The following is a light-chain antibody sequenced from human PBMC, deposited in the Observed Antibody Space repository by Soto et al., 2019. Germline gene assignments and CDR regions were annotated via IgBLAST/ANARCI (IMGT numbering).Light chain of an antibody. CDR2: DVN. Sequence: QSALTQPASVSGSPGQSITISCTGTSSDVGSTFNYVSWYQYHPGKAPRLIMSDVNHRPSGVSDRFSGSKSGNTASLTISGLQAEDEADYFCSAYSTGSTPVLFGGGTKLTVL. CDR3: SAYSTGSTPVL. CDR1: SSDVGSTFNY. V-gene: IGLV2-14*03. J-gene: IGLJ3*02.